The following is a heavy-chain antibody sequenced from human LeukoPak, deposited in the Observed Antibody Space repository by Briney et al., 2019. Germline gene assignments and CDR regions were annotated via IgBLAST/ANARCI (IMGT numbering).Heavy chain of an antibody. D-gene: IGHD5-18*01. V-gene: IGHV3-23*01. Sequence: QPGGSLRLSCAASGFTFSSYAMSWVRQAPGKGLEWVSGISGSGDSTYYADAVKGRFSISRDNSKSTLYLQMKSLRAEDTAVYYCGKFQSDTGMVSVYYYGMGVWGQGTTVTVSS. J-gene: IGHJ6*02. CDR1: GFTFSSYA. CDR3: GKFQSDTGMVSVYYYGMGV. CDR2: ISGSGDST.